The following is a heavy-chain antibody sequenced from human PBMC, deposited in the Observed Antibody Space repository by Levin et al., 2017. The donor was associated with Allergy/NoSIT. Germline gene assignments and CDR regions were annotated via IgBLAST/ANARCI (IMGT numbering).Heavy chain of an antibody. CDR1: GYTFTGYY. V-gene: IGHV1-2*02. J-gene: IGHJ4*02. CDR3: ARGTAIAVAGTEAGY. D-gene: IGHD6-19*01. CDR2: INPNSGGT. Sequence: GESLKISCKASGYTFTGYYMHWVRQAPGQGLEWMGWINPNSGGTIYAQEFQGRVTMTRDTSVSTAYMELTSLRSDDTALYYCARGTAIAVAGTEAGYWGQGTLVTVS.